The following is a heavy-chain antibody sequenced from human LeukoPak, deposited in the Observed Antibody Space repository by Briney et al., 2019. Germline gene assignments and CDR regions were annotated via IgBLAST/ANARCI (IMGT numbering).Heavy chain of an antibody. D-gene: IGHD6-13*01. V-gene: IGHV3-30*09. CDR3: AREWSQYSSTWKGAFDI. CDR1: GFIISGYA. Sequence: GGSLRLSCAASGFIISGYAMHWVRQAPGKGLEWVALISNDGSHKNYADSVNGRLAISRDNSNNLLYLRMNSLTTEDTAVYYCAREWSQYSSTWKGAFDIWGQGTMVTVSS. CDR2: ISNDGSHK. J-gene: IGHJ3*02.